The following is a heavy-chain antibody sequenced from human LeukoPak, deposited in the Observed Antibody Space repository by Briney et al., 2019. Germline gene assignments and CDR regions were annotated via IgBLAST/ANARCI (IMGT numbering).Heavy chain of an antibody. D-gene: IGHD3-10*01. CDR2: IYYSGST. Sequence: PSETLSLTCTVSGGSISSSSYYWGWIRQPPGKGLEWIGSIYYSGSTYYNPSLKSRVTISVDTSKNQFSLKLSSVTAADTAVYYCAREGPQGGSGSYYTDPLDYWGQGTLVTVSS. CDR1: GGSISSSSYY. J-gene: IGHJ4*02. V-gene: IGHV4-39*07. CDR3: AREGPQGGSGSYYTDPLDY.